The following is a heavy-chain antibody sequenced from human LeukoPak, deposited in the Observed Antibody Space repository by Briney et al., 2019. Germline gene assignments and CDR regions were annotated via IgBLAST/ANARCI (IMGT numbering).Heavy chain of an antibody. CDR3: AIFGGSGTYPYDAIEV. Sequence: GGSLRLSCAASGFTFNNYAMSWVRQAPGKGLEWVSAITSSGGSTYYADSVKGRFTISRDNSKNTLYLQMNSLRAEDTAVYYCAIFGGSGTYPYDAIEVWGQGTMVTVSS. V-gene: IGHV3-23*01. CDR2: ITSSGGST. D-gene: IGHD3-10*01. J-gene: IGHJ3*01. CDR1: GFTFNNYA.